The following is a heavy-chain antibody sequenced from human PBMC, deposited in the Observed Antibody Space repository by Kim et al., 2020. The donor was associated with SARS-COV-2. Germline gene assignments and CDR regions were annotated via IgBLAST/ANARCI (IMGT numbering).Heavy chain of an antibody. V-gene: IGHV4-59*01. CDR3: ARALPCSGGSCYSILDY. Sequence: SETLSLTCTVSGGSISSYYWSWIRQPPGKGLEWIGYIYYSGSTNYNPSLKSRVTISVDTSKNQFSLKLSSVTAADTAVYYCARALPCSGGSCYSILDYWGQGTLVTVSS. CDR1: GGSISSYY. D-gene: IGHD2-15*01. J-gene: IGHJ4*02. CDR2: IYYSGST.